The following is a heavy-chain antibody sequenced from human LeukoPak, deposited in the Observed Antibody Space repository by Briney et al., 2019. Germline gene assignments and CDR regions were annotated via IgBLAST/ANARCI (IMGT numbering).Heavy chain of an antibody. Sequence: ASVKVSCKASGYTFTGYYMHRVRQAPGQGLEWMGWINPNSGGTNYAQKFQGRVTMTRDTSISTAYMELSRLRSDDTAVYYCAREQIFGVVFFPRVVFDPWGQGTLVTVSS. J-gene: IGHJ5*02. CDR1: GYTFTGYY. D-gene: IGHD3-3*01. CDR2: INPNSGGT. CDR3: AREQIFGVVFFPRVVFDP. V-gene: IGHV1-2*02.